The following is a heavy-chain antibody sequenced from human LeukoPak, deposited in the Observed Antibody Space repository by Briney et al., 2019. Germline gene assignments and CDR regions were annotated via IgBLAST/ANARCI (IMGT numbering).Heavy chain of an antibody. Sequence: KASETLSLTCTVSGGSISSSSYYWGWIRQPPGKGLEWIGSIYYSGSTYYNPSLKSRVTISVDTSKNQFSLKLSSVTAADTAVYYCARVAYSGYDYRGYFDYWGQGTLVTVSS. CDR3: ARVAYSGYDYRGYFDY. CDR1: GGSISSSSYY. V-gene: IGHV4-39*07. D-gene: IGHD5-12*01. CDR2: IYYSGST. J-gene: IGHJ4*02.